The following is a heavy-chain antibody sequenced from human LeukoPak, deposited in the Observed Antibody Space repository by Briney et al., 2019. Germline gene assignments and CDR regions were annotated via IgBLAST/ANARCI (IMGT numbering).Heavy chain of an antibody. Sequence: PGGSLRLSCAASGFTFSSYGMHWVRQAPGKELEWVSGISGSGGSTYYADSVKGRFTISRDNSKNTLYLQMNSLRADDTAVYYCARFAAGGSYYYYMDVWGKGTTVTVSS. D-gene: IGHD3-10*01. V-gene: IGHV3-23*01. CDR1: GFTFSSYG. CDR3: ARFAAGGSYYYYMDV. CDR2: ISGSGGST. J-gene: IGHJ6*03.